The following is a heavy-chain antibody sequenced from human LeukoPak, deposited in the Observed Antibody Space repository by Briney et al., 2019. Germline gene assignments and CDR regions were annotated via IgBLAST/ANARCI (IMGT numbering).Heavy chain of an antibody. CDR1: GYTFTGYY. J-gene: IGHJ6*02. Sequence: ASVKVSCKASGYTFTGYYMHWVRQAPGQGLEWMGWINPNSGGTNYAQKFQGRVTMTRDTSITTAYMELSSLRSDDTAVYYCASRYTSSSGYYAMDVWGQGTTVTVS. D-gene: IGHD6-6*01. CDR2: INPNSGGT. CDR3: ASRYTSSSGYYAMDV. V-gene: IGHV1-2*02.